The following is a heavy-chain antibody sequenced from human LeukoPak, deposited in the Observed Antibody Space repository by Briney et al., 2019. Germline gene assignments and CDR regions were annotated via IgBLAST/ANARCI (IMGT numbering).Heavy chain of an antibody. CDR1: GYTFTGYY. Sequence: GASVKVSCTSGYTFTGYYMHWVRQAPGQGLEWMGWINPNSGGTNYAQKFQGRVTMTRDTSISIAYMELSRLRSDDTAAYYCARVPNTIVVVTAIPDWFDPWGQGTLVTVSS. V-gene: IGHV1-2*02. CDR2: INPNSGGT. D-gene: IGHD2-21*02. CDR3: ARVPNTIVVVTAIPDWFDP. J-gene: IGHJ5*02.